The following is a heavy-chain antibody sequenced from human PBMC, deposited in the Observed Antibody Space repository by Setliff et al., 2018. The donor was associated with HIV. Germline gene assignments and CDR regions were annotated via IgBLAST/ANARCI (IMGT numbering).Heavy chain of an antibody. CDR1: GGTFSSYA. V-gene: IGHV3-64*04. D-gene: IGHD2-15*01. J-gene: IGHJ1*01. CDR3: AKDAPGYCSGGICYELYFQH. CDR2: ISSNGGST. Sequence: SCKASGGTFSSYAMHWVRQAPGKGLEYVSAISSNGGSTYYADSVKGRFTISRDNSKNTLYLQMNSLRAEDTAVYYCAKDAPGYCSGGICYELYFQHWGQGTLVTVSS.